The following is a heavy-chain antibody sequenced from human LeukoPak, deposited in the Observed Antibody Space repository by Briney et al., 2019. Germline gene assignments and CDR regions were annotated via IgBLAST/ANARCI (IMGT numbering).Heavy chain of an antibody. CDR2: INHSGST. D-gene: IGHD2-2*02. CDR3: ARGRGPVPAAIYSGAYFDY. V-gene: IGHV4-34*01. CDR1: GGSFSGYY. Sequence: PSETLSLTCAVYGGSFSGYYWSWIRQPPGKGLEWIGEINHSGSTNYNPSLKSRVTISVDTSKNQFSLKPSSVTAADAAVYYCARGRGPVPAAIYSGAYFDYWGQGTLVTVSS. J-gene: IGHJ4*02.